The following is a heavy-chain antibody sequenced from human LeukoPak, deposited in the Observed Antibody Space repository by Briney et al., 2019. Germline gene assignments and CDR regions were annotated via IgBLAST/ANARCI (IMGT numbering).Heavy chain of an antibody. CDR2: IYHSGST. V-gene: IGHV4-34*01. CDR3: ARETAYYYGSGAYQTG. D-gene: IGHD3-10*01. J-gene: IGHJ4*02. CDR1: GGSFSGYY. Sequence: SETLSLTCAVYGGSFSGYYWSWIRQPPGKGLELIGSIYHSGSTYYNPSLKSRVTISADTSKNQFSLKLSSVTAADTAVYYCARETAYYYGSGAYQTGWGQGTLVTVSS.